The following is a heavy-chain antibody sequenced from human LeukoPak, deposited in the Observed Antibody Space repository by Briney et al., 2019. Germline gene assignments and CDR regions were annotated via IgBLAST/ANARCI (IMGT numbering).Heavy chain of an antibody. CDR1: GFTFSSYW. CDR3: ARDPLLFIDQQLSLRPLDY. V-gene: IGHV3-7*01. Sequence: GVLRLSCAASGFTFSSYWMSWVRQAPGKGLEWVANIKQDGSEKYYVDSVKGRFTISRDNAKNSLYLQMNSLRAEDTAVYYCARDPLLFIDQQLSLRPLDYWGQGILVTVSS. J-gene: IGHJ4*02. CDR2: IKQDGSEK. D-gene: IGHD6-13*01.